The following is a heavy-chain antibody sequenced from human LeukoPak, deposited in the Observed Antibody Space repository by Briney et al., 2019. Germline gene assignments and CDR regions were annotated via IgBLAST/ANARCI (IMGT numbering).Heavy chain of an antibody. Sequence: GGSLRLSCAAFGFTFSNYWMSWVRQAPGKGLEWVANIKQDESERYYVDSVKGRFTISRDNAKNSLYLQMNSLGAEDTAVYYCARVMVAVAGYAFDIWGQGTMVTVSS. CDR3: ARVMVAVAGYAFDI. J-gene: IGHJ3*02. D-gene: IGHD6-19*01. V-gene: IGHV3-7*01. CDR2: IKQDESER. CDR1: GFTFSNYW.